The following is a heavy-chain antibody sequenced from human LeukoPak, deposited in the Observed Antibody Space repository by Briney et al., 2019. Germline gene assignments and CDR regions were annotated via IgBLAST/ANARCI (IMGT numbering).Heavy chain of an antibody. Sequence: GSVILSCAASGFTFSNFAMTWVRQAPGKGLEWVSSIVGSSSTYYADSLKGRFTISRDNAKNSLYLQMNSLRAEDTAVYYCARIGAGSSRDYWGHGNLVSVSS. J-gene: IGHJ4*01. CDR1: GFTFSNFA. V-gene: IGHV3-21*01. D-gene: IGHD6-13*01. CDR2: IVGSSST. CDR3: ARIGAGSSRDY.